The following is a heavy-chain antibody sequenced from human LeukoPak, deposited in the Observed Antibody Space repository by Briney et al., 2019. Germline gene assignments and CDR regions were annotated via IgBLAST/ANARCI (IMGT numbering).Heavy chain of an antibody. V-gene: IGHV4-34*01. Sequence: SETLSLTCAVYGGSFSGYYWSWIRQPPGKGLEWIGEINHSGSTNYNPSLKSRVTISVDTSKNQFSLKLSSVTAADTAVYYCARGKRLVRFDYWGQGTLVIVSS. CDR2: INHSGST. CDR3: ARGKRLVRFDY. D-gene: IGHD6-19*01. CDR1: GGSFSGYY. J-gene: IGHJ4*02.